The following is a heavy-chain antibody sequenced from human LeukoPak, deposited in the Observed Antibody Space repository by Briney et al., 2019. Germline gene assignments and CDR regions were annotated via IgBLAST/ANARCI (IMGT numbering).Heavy chain of an antibody. V-gene: IGHV3-7*01. Sequence: GGSLRLSCAASGFTFSSYWMSWVRQAPGKGLEWVANIKQDGSEKYYVDSVKGRFTISRDNAKNSLYLQTNSLRAEDTAVYYCARVLDYGGNWDDYWGQGTLVTVSS. CDR3: ARVLDYGGNWDDY. D-gene: IGHD4-23*01. CDR2: IKQDGSEK. CDR1: GFTFSSYW. J-gene: IGHJ4*02.